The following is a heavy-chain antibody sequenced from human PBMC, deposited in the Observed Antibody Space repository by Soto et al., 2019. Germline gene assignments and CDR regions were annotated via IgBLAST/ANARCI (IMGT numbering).Heavy chain of an antibody. D-gene: IGHD6-19*01. CDR1: GGAFRGYY. V-gene: IGHV4-34*01. CDR3: ARGRGSGWLYYYYGMDV. Sequence: PSETLSLTWAVYGGAFRGYYWSWIRQPPGKGLEWMGEINHSGSTNYNPSLKSRVTISVDTSKNQFSLKLSSVTAADTAVYYCARGRGSGWLYYYYGMDVWGQGTTVTVSS. CDR2: INHSGST. J-gene: IGHJ6*02.